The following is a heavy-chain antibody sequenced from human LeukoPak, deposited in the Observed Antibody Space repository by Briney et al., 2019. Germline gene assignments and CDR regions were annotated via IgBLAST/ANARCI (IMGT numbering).Heavy chain of an antibody. CDR1: GGSISSGSYY. V-gene: IGHV4-61*02. Sequence: PSETLSLTCTVSGGSISSGSYYWSWIRQPAGKGLEWIGRIYTSGSTNYNPSLKSRVTISVDTSKNQFSLKLSSVTAADTAVYYCATVDGYNYFDYWGQGTLVTVSS. D-gene: IGHD5-24*01. J-gene: IGHJ4*02. CDR3: ATVDGYNYFDY. CDR2: IYTSGST.